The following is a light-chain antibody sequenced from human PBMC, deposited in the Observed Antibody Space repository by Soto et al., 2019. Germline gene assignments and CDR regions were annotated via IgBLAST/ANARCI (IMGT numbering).Light chain of an antibody. CDR1: GSDVGGYNY. Sequence: QSALTQPRSVSGSPGQSVTISCTGTGSDVGGYNYVSWYQQYPDKAPKVMIYDVTKRPAGVPDRFSGSKSGNTASLTISGLQADDAAYYYCCSYAGSYTYVFGTGTKLTVL. CDR2: DVT. J-gene: IGLJ1*01. V-gene: IGLV2-11*01. CDR3: CSYAGSYTYV.